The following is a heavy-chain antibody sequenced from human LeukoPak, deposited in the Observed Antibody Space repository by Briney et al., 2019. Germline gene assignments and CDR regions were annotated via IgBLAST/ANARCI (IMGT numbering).Heavy chain of an antibody. V-gene: IGHV1-46*01. CDR3: ARANGYCSGAICYAWYLDY. CDR1: GYTVTNYY. CDR2: LNPSGGST. J-gene: IGHJ4*02. D-gene: IGHD2-15*01. Sequence: ASVKVSCKASGYTVTNYYMHWVRQAPGQGLEWMGVLNPSGGSTRYAQKFQGRVTMIRDTSTSTVYMELSSLRSEDTAVYYCARANGYCSGAICYAWYLDYWGQGTLVTVSS.